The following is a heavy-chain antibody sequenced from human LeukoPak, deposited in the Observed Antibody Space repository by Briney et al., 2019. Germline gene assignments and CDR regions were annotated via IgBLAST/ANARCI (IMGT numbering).Heavy chain of an antibody. J-gene: IGHJ6*03. Sequence: PGGSLRLSCAASGFTFSDYYMSWIRQAPGKGLEWVSYISSSGSTIYYADSVKGRFTISRDNAKNSLYLQMNSLRAEDTAVYYCAKILRYFDWKNYYYMDVWGKGTTVTVSS. CDR2: ISSSGSTI. D-gene: IGHD3-9*01. CDR1: GFTFSDYY. CDR3: AKILRYFDWKNYYYMDV. V-gene: IGHV3-11*04.